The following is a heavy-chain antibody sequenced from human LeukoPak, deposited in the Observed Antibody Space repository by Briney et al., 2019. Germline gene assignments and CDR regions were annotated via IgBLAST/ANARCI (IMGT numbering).Heavy chain of an antibody. D-gene: IGHD3-16*01. CDR1: GYTFTSYD. J-gene: IGHJ4*02. Sequence: ASVKVSCKASGYTFTSYDINWVRQAPGQGLEWMGWISAYNGNTNYAQKLQGRVTMTTDTSTSTAYMELRSLRSDDTAVYYCARDLRLLRLGRTPTYWGQGTLVTVSS. CDR3: ARDLRLLRLGRTPTY. V-gene: IGHV1-18*01. CDR2: ISAYNGNT.